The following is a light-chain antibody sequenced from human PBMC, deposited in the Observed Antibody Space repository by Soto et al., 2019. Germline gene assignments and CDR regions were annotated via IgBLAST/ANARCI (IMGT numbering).Light chain of an antibody. Sequence: DIQLTQSPSSLSASVGDRVTISCRASQNIYTYVNWYQLKPGKAPKLLIFASSTLQSGVPSRFSGSGSGADLSLTISSHQPEEFGKNAGQQRYSNTLIFGGGTRV. CDR1: QNIYTY. CDR2: ASS. J-gene: IGKJ4*01. CDR3: QQRYSNTLI. V-gene: IGKV1-39*01.